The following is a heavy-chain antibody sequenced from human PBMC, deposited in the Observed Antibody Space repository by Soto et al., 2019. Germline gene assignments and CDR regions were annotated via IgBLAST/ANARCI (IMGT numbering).Heavy chain of an antibody. V-gene: IGHV4-59*01. CDR3: ARYYYDSRAYFEA. CDR2: VYYTGST. J-gene: IGHJ4*02. D-gene: IGHD3-22*01. CDR1: GGSISSYY. Sequence: SETLSLTCTVSGGSISSYYWSWIRQPPGKGLEWIGYVYYTGSTNYSPSLKSRVTISVDTSKNQFSLKLSSVTAADTAVYYCARYYYDSRAYFEAWGQGTLDIVSS.